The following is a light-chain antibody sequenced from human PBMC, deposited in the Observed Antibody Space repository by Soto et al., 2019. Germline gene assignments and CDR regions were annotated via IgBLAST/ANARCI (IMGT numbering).Light chain of an antibody. CDR3: HQYYSSPLT. Sequence: DIVMTQSSDSLGVSLGERATINCKSSRSLFFDSNNRNYLAWYQHKPGQPPKLLIYWASTREFGVPDRFSGSGSGTNFTLTISSLQAEDVALYCCHQYYSSPLTFGPGTKVDIK. CDR2: WAS. J-gene: IGKJ3*01. V-gene: IGKV4-1*01. CDR1: RSLFFDSNNRNY.